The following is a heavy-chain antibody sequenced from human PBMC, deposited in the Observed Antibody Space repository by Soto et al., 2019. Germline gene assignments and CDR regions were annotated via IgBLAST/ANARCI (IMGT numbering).Heavy chain of an antibody. J-gene: IGHJ4*02. Sequence: QVQLVESGGGLVKPGGSRRVSCAGSGFIFSDYYMSWLRQAPGKGLEWVSYIDSSGSPIYYADSVKGRFTISRDKARNSLYLQMNSLRAEDTAVYYCARQVTIFGVVNGPNYYFDYWGQGTLVTVSS. CDR3: ARQVTIFGVVNGPNYYFDY. D-gene: IGHD3-3*01. V-gene: IGHV3-11*04. CDR2: IDSSGSPI. CDR1: GFIFSDYY.